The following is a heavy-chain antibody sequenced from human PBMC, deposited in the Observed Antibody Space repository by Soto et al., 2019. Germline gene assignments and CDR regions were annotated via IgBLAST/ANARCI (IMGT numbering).Heavy chain of an antibody. CDR2: IYHSGST. D-gene: IGHD3-16*01. CDR3: ARAGRKGGGNDY. J-gene: IGHJ4*02. Sequence: QVQLQESGPGLVKPSGTLSLTCAVSGGSISSSNWWSWVRQPPGKGLEWIGEIYHSGSTNYNPSLKGRITLSVDKSKNQFSLKLSSVTAADTAVYYCARAGRKGGGNDYWGQGTLVTVSS. V-gene: IGHV4-4*02. CDR1: GGSISSSNW.